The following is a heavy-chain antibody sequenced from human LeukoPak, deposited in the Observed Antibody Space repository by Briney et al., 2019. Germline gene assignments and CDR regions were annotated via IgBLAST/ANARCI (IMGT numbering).Heavy chain of an antibody. CDR3: AGENQYSYGNFDY. J-gene: IGHJ4*02. CDR2: IIPILGIA. V-gene: IGHV1-69*04. Sequence: SVKVSCKASGGTFSSYAISWVRQAPGQGLEWMGRIIPILGIANYAQKFQGRVTITADKSTSTAYMELSSLRSEDTAVYYCAGENQYSYGNFDYWGQGTLDTVSS. D-gene: IGHD5-18*01. CDR1: GGTFSSYA.